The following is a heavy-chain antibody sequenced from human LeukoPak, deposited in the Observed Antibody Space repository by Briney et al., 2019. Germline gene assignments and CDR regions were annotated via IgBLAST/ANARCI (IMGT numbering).Heavy chain of an antibody. CDR1: GYTFTSYG. J-gene: IGHJ4*02. V-gene: IGHV1-18*01. CDR2: INAYSGNT. Sequence: GASVKVSCKASGYTFTSYGINWVRQAPGQGLEWMGWINAYSGNTNYAQKLQGRVTMTTDTSTTTAYMELRSLRSDDTAVYYCARHGGYCSVTTCYPFDYWGQGTLVTVSS. CDR3: ARHGGYCSVTTCYPFDY. D-gene: IGHD2-2*01.